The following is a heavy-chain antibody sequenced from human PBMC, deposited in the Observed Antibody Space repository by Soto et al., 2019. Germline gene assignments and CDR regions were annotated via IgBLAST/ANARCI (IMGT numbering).Heavy chain of an antibody. CDR2: ISGSGGST. CDR3: AKDRSDPSGRMVYYDFWSDRG. V-gene: IGHV3-23*01. Sequence: GGSLRLSCAASGFTFSSYAMSWVRQAPGKGLEWVSAISGSGGSTYYADSVKGRFTISRDNSKNTLYLQMNSLRAEDTAVYYCAKDRSDPSGRMVYYDFWSDRGWGQGTLVTVSS. J-gene: IGHJ4*02. D-gene: IGHD3-3*01. CDR1: GFTFSSYA.